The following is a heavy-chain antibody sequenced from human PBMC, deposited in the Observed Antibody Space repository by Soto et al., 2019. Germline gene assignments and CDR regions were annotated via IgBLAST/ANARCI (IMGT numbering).Heavy chain of an antibody. V-gene: IGHV5-51*01. CDR3: ASGHGYNWLALEY. CDR2: IYPGDSDT. Sequence: PGESLKISGKGSGYSFTSYWICGVRQMPGKGLEWMGIIYPGDSDTRYSPSLQGQVTISAGKSISTAYLQWRSLKASDTAMYYCASGHGYNWLALEYWGQGPLVTVSS. D-gene: IGHD5-12*01. CDR1: GYSFTSYW. J-gene: IGHJ4*02.